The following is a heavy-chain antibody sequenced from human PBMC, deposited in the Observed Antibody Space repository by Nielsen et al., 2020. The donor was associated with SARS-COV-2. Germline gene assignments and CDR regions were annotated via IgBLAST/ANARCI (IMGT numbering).Heavy chain of an antibody. Sequence: GESLKISCKGSGYSFTNYWIGWVRQMPGKGMEWMGTIYPGDSATRYTPSFQGQVTISADKSISTAYLQWSSLKASDTAMYYCVRQENPEAAGTWGWFAPWGQGTLVTVSS. V-gene: IGHV5-51*01. J-gene: IGHJ5*02. D-gene: IGHD6-13*01. CDR1: GYSFTNYW. CDR2: IYPGDSAT. CDR3: VRQENPEAAGTWGWFAP.